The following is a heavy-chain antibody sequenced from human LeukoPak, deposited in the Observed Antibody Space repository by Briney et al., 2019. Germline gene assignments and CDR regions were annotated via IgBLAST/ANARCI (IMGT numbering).Heavy chain of an antibody. CDR1: GGSIGGHAFY. CDR2: IYYNGNT. J-gene: IGHJ3*02. CDR3: ARLTALAGHRGAFDI. Sequence: SETLSLTCNVSGGSIGGHAFYWDWIRQPPGKGLEWIATIYYNGNTFYNPSLKSRVAISIDMSKSQFSLHLSSVTAADTATYYCARLTALAGHRGAFDIWGPGTMVTVSS. V-gene: IGHV4-39*01. D-gene: IGHD6-19*01.